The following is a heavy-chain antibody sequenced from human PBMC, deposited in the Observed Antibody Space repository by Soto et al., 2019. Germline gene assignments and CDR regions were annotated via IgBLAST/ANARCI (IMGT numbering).Heavy chain of an antibody. Sequence: EVQLVESGGGLVQPGGSLRLSCAASGFTFSSYSMNWVRQAPGKGLEGISYITSSSSSIYYADSVKGRFTISRDNAKNSLYLQMNSLRAEDTGVYYCARGDYEFAYWGQGTLVTVSS. CDR3: ARGDYEFAY. CDR2: ITSSSSSI. CDR1: GFTFSSYS. D-gene: IGHD4-17*01. V-gene: IGHV3-48*01. J-gene: IGHJ4*02.